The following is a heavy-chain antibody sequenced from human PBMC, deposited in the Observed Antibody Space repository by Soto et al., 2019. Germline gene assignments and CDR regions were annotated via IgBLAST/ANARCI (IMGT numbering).Heavy chain of an antibody. Sequence: EVQLVESGGGLVQPGGSLRLSCAASGFPFINAWMSWVRQAPGKGLEWVGRIKSKTDGGTIDYAAPVKGRFTISRDDSKNTLYLKINSLKTADTAVYHCNTELTVTTRFFYWGQGTLVTVSS. CDR3: NTELTVTTRFFY. J-gene: IGHJ4*02. CDR1: GFPFINAW. CDR2: IKSKTDGGTI. D-gene: IGHD4-17*01. V-gene: IGHV3-15*01.